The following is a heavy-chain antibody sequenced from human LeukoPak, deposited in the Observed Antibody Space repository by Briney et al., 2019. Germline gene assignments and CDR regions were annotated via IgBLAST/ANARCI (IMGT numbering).Heavy chain of an antibody. J-gene: IGHJ4*02. CDR1: GGSISSYY. CDR3: ATIAVGDTR. V-gene: IGHV4-59*08. CDR2: VHYSGTT. D-gene: IGHD6-13*01. Sequence: SETLSLTCTVSGGSISSYYWSWIRQPPGKGLEWIGYVHYSGTTNYNPSLKSRVTMSVDTSKNQFSLRLSSVTAADTAVYYCATIAVGDTRWGQGALVTVSS.